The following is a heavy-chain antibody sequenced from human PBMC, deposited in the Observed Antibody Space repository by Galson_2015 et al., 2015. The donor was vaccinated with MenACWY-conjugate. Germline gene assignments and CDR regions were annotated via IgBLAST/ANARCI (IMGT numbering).Heavy chain of an antibody. Sequence: SLRLSCAASGFTFSSYSMNWVRQAPGKGLEWVSSISSSSSYIYYADSVKGRFTISRDNAKNSLYLQMNSLRAEDTAVYYCARSLIVPAAQYSSSWYELHAFDIWGQGTMVTVSS. D-gene: IGHD6-13*01. J-gene: IGHJ3*02. CDR1: GFTFSSYS. V-gene: IGHV3-21*01. CDR3: ARSLIVPAAQYSSSWYELHAFDI. CDR2: ISSSSSYI.